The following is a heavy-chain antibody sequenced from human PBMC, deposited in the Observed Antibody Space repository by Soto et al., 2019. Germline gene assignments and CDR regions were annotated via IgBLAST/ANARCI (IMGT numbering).Heavy chain of an antibody. CDR2: IVVGSGNT. CDR3: AAVDYYYDSSGYYPYYYGMDV. CDR1: GFTFTSSA. Sequence: SVKVSCKASGFTFTSSAVQWVRQARGQRLEWIGWIVVGSGNTNYAQKFQERVTITRDMSTSTAYMELSSLRSEDTAVYYCAAVDYYYDSSGYYPYYYGMDVWGQGTTVTVSS. J-gene: IGHJ6*02. D-gene: IGHD3-22*01. V-gene: IGHV1-58*01.